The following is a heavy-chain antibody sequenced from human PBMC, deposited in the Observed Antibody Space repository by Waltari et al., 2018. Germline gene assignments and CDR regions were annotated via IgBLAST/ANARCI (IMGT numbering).Heavy chain of an antibody. CDR2: SRNKAQGYIT. Sequence: EVQLVESGGGLVQPGGSLRLPCAISGFTFSDHYINWVRQAPGKGLEWVGRSRNKAQGYITECAASVKGRFIISRDDSKNSLYLQMDSLKTEDTAMYYCSSRHSGSSDYWGQGTLVTVSS. V-gene: IGHV3-72*01. CDR3: SSRHSGSSDY. J-gene: IGHJ4*02. D-gene: IGHD1-26*01. CDR1: GFTFSDHY.